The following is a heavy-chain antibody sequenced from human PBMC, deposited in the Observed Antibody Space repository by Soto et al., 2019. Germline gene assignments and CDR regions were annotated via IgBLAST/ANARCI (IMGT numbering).Heavy chain of an antibody. Sequence: QVQLQESDPRLLKPSETLSLTCTVSGASVTSYYWSWIRQPAGKGLDWIGRIYTSGNTDYNPSLKSRVTLSLETSQNQVSLKLSSVTAADTAIYYCARDGVGPHGMDVWGQGTTVTVSS. CDR1: GASVTSYY. CDR3: ARDGVGPHGMDV. CDR2: IYTSGNT. V-gene: IGHV4-4*07. D-gene: IGHD2-8*01. J-gene: IGHJ6*02.